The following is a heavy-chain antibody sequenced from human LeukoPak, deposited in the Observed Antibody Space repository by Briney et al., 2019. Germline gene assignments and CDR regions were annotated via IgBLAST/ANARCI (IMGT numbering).Heavy chain of an antibody. J-gene: IGHJ3*02. CDR2: ISSSSSYI. V-gene: IGHV3-21*01. CDR1: GFTFSSYS. CDR3: ARATTVTTLVDAFDI. D-gene: IGHD4-17*01. Sequence: GSLXXXCAASGFTFSSYSINWVRQAPGKGLEWVSSISSSSSYIYYADSVKGRFTLSRDNARNSLYLQMNSLRAEDTALYYCARATTVTTLVDAFDIWGQGTMVTVPS.